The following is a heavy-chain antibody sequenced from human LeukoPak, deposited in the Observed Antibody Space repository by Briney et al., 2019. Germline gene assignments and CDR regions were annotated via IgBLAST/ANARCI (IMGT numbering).Heavy chain of an antibody. Sequence: PSETLSLTCTVSGDSINNYYWSWIRQPPGKGLEWIGSIYYSGSTYYNPSLKSRVTISVDTSKNQFSLKLSSVTAADTAVYYCARHGDIVVVPAAYFDYWGQGTLVTVSS. D-gene: IGHD2-2*01. J-gene: IGHJ4*02. CDR2: IYYSGST. CDR1: GDSINNYY. V-gene: IGHV4-59*05. CDR3: ARHGDIVVVPAAYFDY.